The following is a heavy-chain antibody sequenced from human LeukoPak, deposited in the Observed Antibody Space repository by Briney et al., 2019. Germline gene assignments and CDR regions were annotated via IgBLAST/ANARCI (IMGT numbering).Heavy chain of an antibody. CDR2: ISYDGSNK. Sequence: PGGSPRLSCAASGFTFSSYSIHWVRQAPGKGLEWVAVISYDGSNKYYADSVKGRFTISRDNSKNTLYLQMNNLRAEDTALYYCAKDFDSYYDSTGYGASFSYWGQGTLVTVSS. J-gene: IGHJ4*02. V-gene: IGHV3-30*18. CDR3: AKDFDSYYDSTGYGASFSY. D-gene: IGHD3-22*01. CDR1: GFTFSSYS.